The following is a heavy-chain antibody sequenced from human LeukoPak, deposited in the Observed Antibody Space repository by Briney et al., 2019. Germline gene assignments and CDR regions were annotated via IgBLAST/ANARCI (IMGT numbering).Heavy chain of an antibody. CDR1: GFTVSSNY. Sequence: GGSLRLSCAASGFTVSSNYMSWVRQAPGKGLEWVSIIYSGGNTYYADSVKGRFTISRDNSKNTVYLQMNSLRAEDTAVYYCARTPGGSGTYYHYFDYWGQGTLVTVSS. D-gene: IGHD3-10*01. CDR3: ARTPGGSGTYYHYFDY. J-gene: IGHJ4*02. CDR2: IYSGGNT. V-gene: IGHV3-53*01.